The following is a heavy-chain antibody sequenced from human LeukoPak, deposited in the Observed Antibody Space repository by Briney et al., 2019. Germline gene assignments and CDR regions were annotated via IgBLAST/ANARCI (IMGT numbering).Heavy chain of an antibody. CDR3: AREGNSGSYYDN. V-gene: IGHV4-31*03. CDR1: GGSISSGGYY. CDR2: IYYSGST. D-gene: IGHD1-26*01. Sequence: SQTLSLTCTVSGGSISSGGYYWSWIRQHPGKGLEWIGYIYYSGSTYYNPSLKSRVTIPVDTSKNRFSLKLSSVTAADTAVFYCAREGNSGSYYDNWGQGTLVTVSS. J-gene: IGHJ4*02.